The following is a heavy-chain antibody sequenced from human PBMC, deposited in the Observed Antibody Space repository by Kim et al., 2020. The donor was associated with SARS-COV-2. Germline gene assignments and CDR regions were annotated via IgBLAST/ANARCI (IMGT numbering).Heavy chain of an antibody. D-gene: IGHD3-16*01. V-gene: IGHV4-30-2*05. J-gene: IGHJ3*02. CDR2: T. CDR3: ARDKKITGAFDI. Sequence: TYYTPSPKSRVTLSVEPSQNQFSLKLSSVTAADTAVYYCARDKKITGAFDIWGQGTMVTVSS.